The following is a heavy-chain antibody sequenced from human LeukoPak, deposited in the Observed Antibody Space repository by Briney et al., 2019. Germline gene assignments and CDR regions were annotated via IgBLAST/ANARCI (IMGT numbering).Heavy chain of an antibody. J-gene: IGHJ4*02. Sequence: SETLSLTCTVSGGSISSGDYYWSWIRQPPGKGLEWIGYIYYSGSTYYNPSLKSRVTISVDTSKNQSSLKLSSVTAADAAVYYCARTYGPYGDYWGQGTLVTVSS. CDR1: GGSISSGDYY. D-gene: IGHD4-17*01. CDR2: IYYSGST. CDR3: ARTYGPYGDY. V-gene: IGHV4-30-4*01.